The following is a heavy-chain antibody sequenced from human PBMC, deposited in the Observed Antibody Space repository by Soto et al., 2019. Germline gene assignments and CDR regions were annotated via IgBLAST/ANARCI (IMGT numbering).Heavy chain of an antibody. CDR3: ARYCSSTSCYTPSGMGV. CDR2: IYHSGST. Sequence: SETLSLTCAVSGGSISSSNWWSWVRQPPGKGLEWIGEIYHSGSTNYNPSLKSRVTISVDKSKNQFSLKLSSVTAADTAVYYCARYCSSTSCYTPSGMGVWGQGTTVTVSS. V-gene: IGHV4-4*02. J-gene: IGHJ6*02. CDR1: GGSISSSNW. D-gene: IGHD2-2*02.